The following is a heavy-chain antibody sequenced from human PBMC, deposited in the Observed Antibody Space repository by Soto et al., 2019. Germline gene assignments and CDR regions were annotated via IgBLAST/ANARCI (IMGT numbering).Heavy chain of an antibody. CDR1: GFSLSTSGVG. Sequence: QITLKESGPTLVKPTQTLTLTCTFSGFSLSTSGVGVGWIRQPPGKALEWLALIYWDDDKRYSPSLKSRLTLTRATSKTQVVLTMTNMDPVDTATYFCALPPGQRGDHWGQGTLVTVSS. CDR2: IYWDDDK. D-gene: IGHD3-16*01. CDR3: ALPPGQRGDH. V-gene: IGHV2-5*02. J-gene: IGHJ4*02.